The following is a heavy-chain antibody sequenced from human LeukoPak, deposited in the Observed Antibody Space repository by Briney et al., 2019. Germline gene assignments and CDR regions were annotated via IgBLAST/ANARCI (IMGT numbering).Heavy chain of an antibody. Sequence: SETLSLTCTVSGGSISSGDYYWRWIRQPPGKGLEWIGCIYYSGSTYYNPSPKSRVTISVDTSKNQFSLKLSSVTAADTAVYYCARDFVLGYCSSTSCHNWFDPWGQGTLVTVSS. V-gene: IGHV4-30-4*08. D-gene: IGHD2-2*01. CDR1: GGSISSGDYY. CDR3: ARDFVLGYCSSTSCHNWFDP. J-gene: IGHJ5*02. CDR2: IYYSGST.